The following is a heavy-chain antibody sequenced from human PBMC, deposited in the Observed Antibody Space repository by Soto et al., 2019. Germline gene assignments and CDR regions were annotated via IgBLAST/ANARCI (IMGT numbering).Heavy chain of an antibody. CDR3: ARERRWEPLLY. D-gene: IGHD1-26*01. V-gene: IGHV1-18*01. J-gene: IGHJ4*02. CDR1: GYTFTNYG. CDR2: VSANNRNT. Sequence: QVQLVQSGPEVKKPGASVKVSCKGSGYTFTNYGVTWVRQAPGQGLERLGWVSANNRNTDYAQKFEDRATMTSDTWTNPSYLELRGLTVDDTAVDYCARERRWEPLLYWGQGTL.